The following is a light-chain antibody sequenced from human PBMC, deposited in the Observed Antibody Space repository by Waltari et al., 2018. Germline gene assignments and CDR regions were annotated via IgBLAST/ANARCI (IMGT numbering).Light chain of an antibody. V-gene: IGLV3-21*01. J-gene: IGLJ2*01. CDR2: DDS. CDR1: NMGSKS. Sequence: SYVLTQPPSVSVAPGETAQITCGGNNMGSKSVHWYQQKPRQDPVFVIYDDSDRPSRIPERFSGSNSGNTATLTISRVEDGDEADYHCQVWESRSDPFFGGGTKLTVL. CDR3: QVWESRSDPF.